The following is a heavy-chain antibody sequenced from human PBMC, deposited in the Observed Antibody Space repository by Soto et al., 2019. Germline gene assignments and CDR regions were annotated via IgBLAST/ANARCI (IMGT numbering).Heavy chain of an antibody. D-gene: IGHD3-10*01. V-gene: IGHV3-23*01. J-gene: IGHJ1*01. CDR1: GFTFSSYA. CDR2: ISGSGGST. Sequence: EVQLLESGGGLVQPGGSLRLSCATSGFTFSSYAMSWVRQAPGKGLEWVSAISGSGGSTYYADSVKGRFTISRDNFKSALYLEMDSLGDWERAVYYGATLLWFGELANWGRGTLVSVSS. CDR3: ATLLWFGELAN.